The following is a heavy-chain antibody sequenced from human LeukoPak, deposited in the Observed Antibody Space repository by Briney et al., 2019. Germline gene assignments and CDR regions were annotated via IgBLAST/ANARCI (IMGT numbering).Heavy chain of an antibody. Sequence: GASVTVSCKASGFTFTAFYMHWVRQAPGQGLEWMAWINLNSGGTNYAQKFQGRVTMTRDTSISTAYMELSNLRSDDTAVYYCVTSTGYFNTWGAFDIWGQGTMVTVSS. J-gene: IGHJ3*02. D-gene: IGHD2-15*01. CDR1: GFTFTAFY. CDR3: VTSTGYFNTWGAFDI. CDR2: INLNSGGT. V-gene: IGHV1-2*02.